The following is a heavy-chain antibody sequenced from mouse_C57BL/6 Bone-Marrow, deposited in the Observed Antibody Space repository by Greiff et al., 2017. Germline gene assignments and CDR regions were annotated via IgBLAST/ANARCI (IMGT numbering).Heavy chain of an antibody. CDR3: ARSYGSSYCFDY. CDR1: GYTFTSYG. CDR2: IYPRSGNT. J-gene: IGHJ2*01. V-gene: IGHV1-81*01. D-gene: IGHD1-1*01. Sequence: QVQLQQSGAELARPGASVKLSCKASGYTFTSYGISWVKQRTGQGLEWIGEIYPRSGNTYYNEKFKGKATLTADKSSSTAYMELRSLTSEDSAVYFCARSYGSSYCFDYWGQGTTLTVSS.